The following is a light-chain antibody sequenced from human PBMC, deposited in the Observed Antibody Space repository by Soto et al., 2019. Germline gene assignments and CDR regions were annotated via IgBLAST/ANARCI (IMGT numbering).Light chain of an antibody. J-gene: IGKJ1*01. CDR3: QQYGSSPWT. Sequence: EIVLTQSPGSLSLSPGERATLSCRASQSVTYSYLAWYQQKPGQAPRLLIYGASSRATGIPDRFSGSGTATDFTLSISGLEPEDFAVYYCQQYGSSPWTFGHGTKVDFK. V-gene: IGKV3-20*01. CDR1: QSVTYSY. CDR2: GAS.